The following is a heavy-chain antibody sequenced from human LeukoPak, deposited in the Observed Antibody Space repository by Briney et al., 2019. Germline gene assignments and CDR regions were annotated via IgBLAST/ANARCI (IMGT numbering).Heavy chain of an antibody. CDR1: GLTVTNAW. D-gene: IGHD3-10*01. CDR2: IASKTDGGAT. Sequence: GGSLRLSCSASGLTVTNAWMNWVRQAPGEGLDWVGRIASKTDGGATDHAAPVKGRFTISRDGSKNTLNLQMNSLKTEDTAVYYCTTGIRGDWGQGTLVTVSS. V-gene: IGHV3-15*07. CDR3: TTGIRGD. J-gene: IGHJ4*02.